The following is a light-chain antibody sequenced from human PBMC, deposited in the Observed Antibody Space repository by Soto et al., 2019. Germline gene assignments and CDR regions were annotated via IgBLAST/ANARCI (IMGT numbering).Light chain of an antibody. CDR3: GTWDSSLSAVV. V-gene: IGLV1-51*01. Sequence: QSVLTQPPSVSAAPGQKVTISWSGSSSNIGNNYVSWYQQLPGTAPKLLIYDNNKRPSGIPDRFSGSKSGTSATLGITGLQTGDEADYYCGTWDSSLSAVVFGGGTNVTVL. CDR2: DNN. J-gene: IGLJ2*01. CDR1: SSNIGNNY.